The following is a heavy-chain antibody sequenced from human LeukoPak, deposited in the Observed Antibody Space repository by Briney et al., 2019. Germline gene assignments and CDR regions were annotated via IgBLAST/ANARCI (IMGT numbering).Heavy chain of an antibody. CDR2: IIPIFGTA. CDR1: GYTFTTYG. D-gene: IGHD3-3*01. J-gene: IGHJ6*02. Sequence: SVKVSCKASGYTFTTYGISWVRQAPGQGLEWMGGIIPIFGTANYAQKFQGRVTITADESTSTAYMELSSLRSEDTAVYYCAGPSKGFLDYYGMDVWGQGTTVTVSS. V-gene: IGHV1-69*13. CDR3: AGPSKGFLDYYGMDV.